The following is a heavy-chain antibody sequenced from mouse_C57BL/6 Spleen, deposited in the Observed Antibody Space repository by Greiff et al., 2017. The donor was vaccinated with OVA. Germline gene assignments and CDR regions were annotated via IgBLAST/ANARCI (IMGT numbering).Heavy chain of an antibody. J-gene: IGHJ1*03. CDR3: ARDAYGNYEWYFEG. CDR2: ISDGGSYT. D-gene: IGHD2-10*02. Sequence: DVQLVESGGGLVKPGGSLKLSCAASGFTFSSYAMSWVRQTPEKRLEWVATISDGGSYTYYPDNVKGRSTISRDNAKNNLYLQMSHLKSEDTAMDYGARDAYGNYEWYFEGWGTGTTVTVSS. V-gene: IGHV5-4*01. CDR1: GFTFSSYA.